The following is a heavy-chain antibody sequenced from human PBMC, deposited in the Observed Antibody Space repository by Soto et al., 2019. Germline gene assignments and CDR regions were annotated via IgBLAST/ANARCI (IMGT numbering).Heavy chain of an antibody. Sequence: QVQLQESGPGLVKPSQTLSLTCTVSGGSISSGDYYWGWIRQPPGKGMEGIGYIYYSGSTYYNPSLQSRVTISVDPSKNQFSLKLSSVTAADTAVYYCARGPSYGEQQLVPTFDYWCQGTLVTVSS. J-gene: IGHJ4*02. CDR2: IYYSGST. V-gene: IGHV4-30-4*01. CDR3: ARGPSYGEQQLVPTFDY. D-gene: IGHD6-13*01. CDR1: GGSISSGDYY.